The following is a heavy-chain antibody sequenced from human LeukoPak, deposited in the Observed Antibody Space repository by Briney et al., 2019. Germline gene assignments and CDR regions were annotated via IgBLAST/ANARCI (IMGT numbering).Heavy chain of an antibody. Sequence: GGSLRLSCAASGFTFSDYYMSWIRQAPGKGLEWVSYISSSGSTIYYADSVKGRFTISRDNAKKSLYLQMNSLRAEDTAVYYCARYCSSTSCYNDYYYYGMDVWGQGTTVTVSS. CDR3: ARYCSSTSCYNDYYYYGMDV. V-gene: IGHV3-11*01. D-gene: IGHD2-2*02. CDR2: ISSSGSTI. J-gene: IGHJ6*02. CDR1: GFTFSDYY.